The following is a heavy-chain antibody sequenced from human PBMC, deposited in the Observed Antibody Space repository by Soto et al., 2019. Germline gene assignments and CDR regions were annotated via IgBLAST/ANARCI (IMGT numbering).Heavy chain of an antibody. CDR1: GYTFAAYY. CDR2: INPTSGGT. Sequence: QVQLVQSGAEVKKPGASVKVSCKTSGYTFAAYYIPWIRRAPGQGLEWMGWINPTSGGTVYAQNFQDRVTMTRDTSISTAYMELRRLNSDDTAVYYCARDPDYGDYWGYFFDSWGQGTPVTVSS. CDR3: ARDPDYGDYWGYFFDS. J-gene: IGHJ4*02. V-gene: IGHV1-2*02. D-gene: IGHD4-17*01.